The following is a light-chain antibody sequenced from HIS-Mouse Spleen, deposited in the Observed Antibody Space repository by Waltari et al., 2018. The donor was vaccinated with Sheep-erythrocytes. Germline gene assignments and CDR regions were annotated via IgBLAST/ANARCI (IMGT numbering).Light chain of an antibody. CDR1: SSDVGSYNL. CDR3: CSYAGSYNHV. CDR2: EGS. J-gene: IGLJ1*01. V-gene: IGLV2-14*02. Sequence: QSALTQPASVSGSPGQSITISCTGTSSDVGSYNLVSWYQQHPGKAPKLMIYEGSKRPSGVSNRFSGSKAGNTACLTISGLQAEDEADYYCCSYAGSYNHVFATGTKVTVL.